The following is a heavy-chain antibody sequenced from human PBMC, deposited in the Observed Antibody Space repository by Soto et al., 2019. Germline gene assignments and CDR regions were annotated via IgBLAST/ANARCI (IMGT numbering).Heavy chain of an antibody. Sequence: QVQLVQSGAEVKKPGASVKVSCKASGYTFTVYYMHWVRQAPGQGLEWMGWINPNSGGTNYAQKFQGWVTMTRDTSISTAYMERSMLRSDDTAVYYWARDGGYGDYYFDYLGLGTLVTVSS. CDR3: ARDGGYGDYYFDY. D-gene: IGHD4-17*01. V-gene: IGHV1-2*04. CDR1: GYTFTVYY. J-gene: IGHJ4*02. CDR2: INPNSGGT.